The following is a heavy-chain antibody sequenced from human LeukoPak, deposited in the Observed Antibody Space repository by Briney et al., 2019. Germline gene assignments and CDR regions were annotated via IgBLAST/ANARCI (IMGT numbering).Heavy chain of an antibody. D-gene: IGHD6-25*01. Sequence: PSETLSLTRTVSGGSISSHYWSWIRQPPGKGLEWIGYIYYSGSTNYNPSLKSRVTISVDTSKNQFSLKLSSVTAADTAVYYCARGIAAEFDPWDQGTLVTVSS. CDR1: GGSISSHY. CDR3: ARGIAAEFDP. J-gene: IGHJ5*02. CDR2: IYYSGST. V-gene: IGHV4-59*11.